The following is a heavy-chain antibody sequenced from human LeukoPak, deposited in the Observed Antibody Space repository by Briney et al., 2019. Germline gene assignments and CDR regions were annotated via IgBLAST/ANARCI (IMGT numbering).Heavy chain of an antibody. CDR2: INPNSGGT. V-gene: IGHV1-2*02. CDR3: AREKGYYYDSSGDYAMDY. D-gene: IGHD3-22*01. Sequence: ASVKVSCKASVYTFTGYYMHWVRQAPGQGLEWMGWINPNSGGTNYAQKFQGRVTMTRDTSISTAYMELSRLRSDDTAVYYCAREKGYYYDSSGDYAMDYWGQGTLLTVSS. J-gene: IGHJ4*02. CDR1: VYTFTGYY.